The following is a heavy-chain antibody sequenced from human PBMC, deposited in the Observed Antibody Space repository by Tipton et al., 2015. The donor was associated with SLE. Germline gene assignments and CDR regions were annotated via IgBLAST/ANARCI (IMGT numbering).Heavy chain of an antibody. D-gene: IGHD6-19*01. J-gene: IGHJ3*02. V-gene: IGHV3-74*01. CDR2: INGDGSST. CDR3: ARDRAVAGPDAFDI. Sequence: SLRLSCAASGFTFSSYGMHWVRQAPGKGLEWVAVINGDGSSTTYADSVKGRFTISRDNAKNTQYLQMNSLRLEDTAVYYCARDRAVAGPDAFDIWGQGTMVTVSS. CDR1: GFTFSSYG.